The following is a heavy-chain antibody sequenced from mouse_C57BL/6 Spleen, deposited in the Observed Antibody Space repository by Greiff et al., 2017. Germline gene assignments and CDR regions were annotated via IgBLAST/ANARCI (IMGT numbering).Heavy chain of an antibody. CDR1: GYTFTSYW. CDR2: IDPSDSET. J-gene: IGHJ2*01. V-gene: IGHV1-52*01. D-gene: IGHD2-3*01. CDR3: ASGSDGYLFDY. Sequence: QVQLQQPGAELVRPGSSVKLSCKASGYTFTSYWMHWVKQRPIQGLEWIGNIDPSDSETHYNQKFKDKATLTVDKSSSTAYMQLSSLTSEDSAVYYCASGSDGYLFDYWGQGTTLTVSS.